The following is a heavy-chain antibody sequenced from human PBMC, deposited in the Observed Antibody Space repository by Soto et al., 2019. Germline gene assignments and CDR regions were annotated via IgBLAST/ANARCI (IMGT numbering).Heavy chain of an antibody. V-gene: IGHV3-23*01. CDR2: ISGSGRST. J-gene: IGHJ6*03. CDR3: AKFRGPSYSYYYMHF. CDR1: GFTFGTYA. D-gene: IGHD3-16*01. Sequence: EVQLLESGGGLVQPGGSLILSCAASGFTFGTYAMKWLREAPGRGLECVSFISGSGRSTYYAESVKGRFTVSRDNSKSTMYLQMNSLRAEDTALYYCAKFRGPSYSYYYMHFWGKGTTVNVSS.